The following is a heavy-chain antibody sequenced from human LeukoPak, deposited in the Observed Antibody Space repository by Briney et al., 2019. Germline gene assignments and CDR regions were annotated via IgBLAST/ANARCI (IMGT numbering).Heavy chain of an antibody. V-gene: IGHV3-9*03. Sequence: GRSLRLSCAASGFTFDDYAMHWVRQAPGKGLEWVSGISWNSGSIGYADSVKGRFTISRDNAKNSLYLQMNSLRAEDMALYYCAKDKDGDLTFYYFDYWGQGTLVTVSS. CDR3: AKDKDGDLTFYYFDY. CDR2: ISWNSGSI. D-gene: IGHD4-17*01. J-gene: IGHJ4*02. CDR1: GFTFDDYA.